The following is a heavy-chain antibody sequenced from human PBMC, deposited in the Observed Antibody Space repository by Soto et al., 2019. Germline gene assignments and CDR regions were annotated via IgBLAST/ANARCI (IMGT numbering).Heavy chain of an antibody. CDR1: GFTFGDYA. Sequence: PGGSLRLSCTASGFTFGDYAMSWVRQAPGKGLEWVGFIRSKAYGGTTEYAASVEGRFTISRDDSKSIAYLQMNSLKTEDTAVYYCTREEDIVVVPAAYNYYYGMDVWGQGTTVTVSS. J-gene: IGHJ6*02. D-gene: IGHD2-2*01. V-gene: IGHV3-49*04. CDR2: IRSKAYGGTT. CDR3: TREEDIVVVPAAYNYYYGMDV.